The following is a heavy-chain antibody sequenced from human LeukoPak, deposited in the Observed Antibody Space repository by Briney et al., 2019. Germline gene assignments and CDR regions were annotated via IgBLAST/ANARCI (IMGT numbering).Heavy chain of an antibody. V-gene: IGHV3-53*01. CDR3: ARGTGIAAASDY. D-gene: IGHD6-13*01. J-gene: IGHJ4*02. Sequence: PGGSLRLFCAASGVTVSSNYMSWVRQAPGGGLEWVSVIYSWGSTYYADSVKGRFTISRDNSKNTLYLQMNSLRAEDTAVYYCARGTGIAAASDYWGQGTLVTVSS. CDR2: IYSWGST. CDR1: GVTVSSNY.